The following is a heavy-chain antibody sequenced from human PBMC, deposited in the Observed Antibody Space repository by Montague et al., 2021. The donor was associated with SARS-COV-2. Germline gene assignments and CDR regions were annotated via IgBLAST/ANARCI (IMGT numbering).Heavy chain of an antibody. CDR1: GFTFSSYS. CDR3: ARDFRPQWFGELYRDYYYYMDV. D-gene: IGHD3-10*01. V-gene: IGHV3-21*01. CDR2: ISSSSSYI. Sequence: SLRLSCAASGFTFSSYSMNWVRQAPGKGLEWVSSISSSSSYIYYADSVKGRFTISRDNARNSPYLQMNSLRAEDTAVYYCARDFRPQWFGELYRDYYYYMDVWGKGTTVTVSS. J-gene: IGHJ6*03.